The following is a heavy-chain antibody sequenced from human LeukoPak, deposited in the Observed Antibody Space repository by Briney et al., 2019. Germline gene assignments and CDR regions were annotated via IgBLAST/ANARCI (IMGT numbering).Heavy chain of an antibody. CDR1: GGSFSGYY. Sequence: SETLSLTCAVYGGSFSGYYWSWIRQPPGKGLEWIGEINHSGSTNYNPSLKSRVTISVDTSKNQFSLKMSSVTAADTAVYYCARRGASYKLHYYYYYMDVWGKGTTVTISS. CDR3: ARRGASYKLHYYYYYMDV. V-gene: IGHV4-34*01. J-gene: IGHJ6*03. D-gene: IGHD1-26*01. CDR2: INHSGST.